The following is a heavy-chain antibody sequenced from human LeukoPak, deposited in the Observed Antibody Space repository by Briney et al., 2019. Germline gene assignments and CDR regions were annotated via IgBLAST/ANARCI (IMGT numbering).Heavy chain of an antibody. Sequence: ASVNVSCKASGYTFTRYDSNWVRQATGQGLEWMGWMNPNNNNVGYAQQFQGRVTMPRDTSISPAYMELGSLTSEDTAVYYCARGAFLPPYRRDFDPWGQGTLVTVSS. J-gene: IGHJ5*02. V-gene: IGHV1-8*01. D-gene: IGHD1-26*01. CDR2: MNPNNNNV. CDR1: GYTFTRYD. CDR3: ARGAFLPPYRRDFDP.